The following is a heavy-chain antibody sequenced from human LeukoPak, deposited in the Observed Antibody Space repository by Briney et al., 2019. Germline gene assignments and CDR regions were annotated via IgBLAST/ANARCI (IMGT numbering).Heavy chain of an antibody. Sequence: SETLSLTCSVSGGSISSSTDYWGWIRQPPGKGLEWIVSIYYSGSTYNNPSLKSRVTISVDTSKNQFSLKLSSVTAADTAVYYCARHDSGWHPGNYWGQGTLVIVSS. CDR3: ARHDSGWHPGNY. CDR2: IYYSGST. J-gene: IGHJ4*02. CDR1: GGSISSSTDY. V-gene: IGHV4-39*01. D-gene: IGHD6-19*01.